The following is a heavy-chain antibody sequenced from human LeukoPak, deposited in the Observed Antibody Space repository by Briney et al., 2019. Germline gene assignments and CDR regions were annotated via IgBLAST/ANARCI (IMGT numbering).Heavy chain of an antibody. Sequence: SVKVSCKASGGTFSSYAISWVRQAPGQGLEWMGGIIPIFGTANYAQKFQGRVTITADKSTSTAYMELSSLRSEDTAVYYCASAPWYNWNDVYWFDPWGQGTLVTVSS. D-gene: IGHD1-1*01. CDR3: ASAPWYNWNDVYWFDP. J-gene: IGHJ5*02. CDR1: GGTFSSYA. CDR2: IIPIFGTA. V-gene: IGHV1-69*06.